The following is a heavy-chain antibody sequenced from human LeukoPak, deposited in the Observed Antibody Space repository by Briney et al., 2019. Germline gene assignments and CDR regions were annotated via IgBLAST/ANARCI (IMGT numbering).Heavy chain of an antibody. D-gene: IGHD6-13*01. J-gene: IGHJ2*01. CDR3: ARAIAATGTGRPGYFDL. CDR2: ISSSSSYI. CDR1: GFTFSSYS. V-gene: IGHV3-21*01. Sequence: GGSLRLSCAASGFTFSSYSMNWVRQAPGKGLEWVSSISSSSSYIYYADSVKGRFTISRDNAKNSLYLQMNSLRAEDTAVYYCARAIAATGTGRPGYFDLWGRGTLVTVSS.